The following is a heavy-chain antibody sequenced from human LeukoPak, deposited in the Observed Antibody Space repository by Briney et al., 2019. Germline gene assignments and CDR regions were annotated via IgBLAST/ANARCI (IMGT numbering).Heavy chain of an antibody. CDR3: ARDPYPGPYYFDY. V-gene: IGHV3-33*01. CDR2: IWYYGSNK. CDR1: GFTFSSYG. Sequence: HPGGSLRLSCAASGFTFSSYGMHWVRQAPGKGLERVAFIWYYGSNKYYADSVKGRFTISRDNSKNTLYLQMNSLRAEDTAVYYCARDPYPGPYYFDYWGQGTLVTVSS. D-gene: IGHD2-2*01. J-gene: IGHJ4*02.